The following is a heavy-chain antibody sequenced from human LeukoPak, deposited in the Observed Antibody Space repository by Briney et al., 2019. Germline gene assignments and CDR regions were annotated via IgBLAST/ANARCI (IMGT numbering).Heavy chain of an antibody. V-gene: IGHV3-74*01. CDR1: GFTFSSYA. J-gene: IGHJ4*02. CDR3: ARVFSTYYFDY. D-gene: IGHD5/OR15-5a*01. CDR2: INSDGSTT. Sequence: GGSLRLSCAASGFTFSSYAMSWVRQAPGKGLVWVSGINSDGSTTTYADSVKGRFTISRDNAKNTLYLQMNSLRPEDTAVYYCARVFSTYYFDYWGQGTLVTVSS.